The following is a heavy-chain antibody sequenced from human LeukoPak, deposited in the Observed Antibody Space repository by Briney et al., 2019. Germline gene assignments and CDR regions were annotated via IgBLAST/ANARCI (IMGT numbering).Heavy chain of an antibody. D-gene: IGHD3-22*01. Sequence: GGSLRLSCAASGFTFSSYAMSWVRQAPGKGLEWVSAIGGGSIIIYYADSVKGRFTISRDNSKNTLYLQMNSLRAEDTAVYYCAKHRVSIESHSYESHNCQSLDYWGQGTLVTVSS. J-gene: IGHJ4*02. CDR3: AKHRVSIESHSYESHNCQSLDY. V-gene: IGHV3-23*01. CDR1: GFTFSSYA. CDR2: IGGGSIII.